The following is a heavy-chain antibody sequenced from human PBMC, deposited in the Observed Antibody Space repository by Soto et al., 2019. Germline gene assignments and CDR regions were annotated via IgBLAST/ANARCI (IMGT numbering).Heavy chain of an antibody. V-gene: IGHV1-18*01. J-gene: IGHJ6*02. D-gene: IGHD2-2*01. CDR2: ISAYNGNT. CDR1: GYTFTSYG. CDR3: AREGYCISTSCYGDYYYYGMDV. Sequence: QVQLVQSGAEVKKPGASVKVSCKASGYTFTSYGISWVRQAPGQGLEWMGWISAYNGNTNYAQKLQGRVTMTTDTSTSTAYMELRSLRSDDTAVYYCAREGYCISTSCYGDYYYYGMDVWGQGTTVTVSS.